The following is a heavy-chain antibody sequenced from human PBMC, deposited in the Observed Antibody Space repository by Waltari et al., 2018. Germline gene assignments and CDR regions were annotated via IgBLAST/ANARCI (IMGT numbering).Heavy chain of an antibody. CDR3: ARQGHYDFWTGYYLFDY. CDR1: GCSISNYY. Sequence: QVQLQESGPGLVKPSETLSLTCTVSGCSISNYYWSWIRHSPGKGLEWIGSIYYSGSTNYNPSLKSRVTLSVDTSKNHFSLKLSSVTAADTALYYCARQGHYDFWTGYYLFDYWGQGTLVTVSS. CDR2: IYYSGST. J-gene: IGHJ4*02. V-gene: IGHV4-59*08. D-gene: IGHD3-3*01.